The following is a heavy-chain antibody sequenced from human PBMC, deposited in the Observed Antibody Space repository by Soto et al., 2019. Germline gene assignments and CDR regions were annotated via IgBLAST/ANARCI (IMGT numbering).Heavy chain of an antibody. CDR1: GGSISSSNYY. CDR3: ARQINDIVPFDAFDI. J-gene: IGHJ3*02. V-gene: IGHV4-39*01. Sequence: SETLSLTCTVSGGSISSSNYYWGWIRQTPGKGLEWIGSVYSGGTTYYNPPLKSRVTISVARSKNQFSLELRSVTAADTAVYYCARQINDIVPFDAFDIWGQGTMVTVSS. D-gene: IGHD2-8*01. CDR2: VYSGGTT.